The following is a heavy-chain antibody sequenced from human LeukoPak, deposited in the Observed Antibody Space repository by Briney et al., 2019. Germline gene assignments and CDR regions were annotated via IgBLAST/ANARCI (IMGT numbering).Heavy chain of an antibody. D-gene: IGHD3-10*01. Sequence: RLSCAASGFTFSTYNMNWVRQAPGKGLEGVSSMSTSSRDIYYADSAKARFNILRDNAKNSLYPQMNSRRAQCTVVYYCARPSNYHGPGNYFPFDYWGQGTLVTVSS. CDR2: MSTSSRDI. J-gene: IGHJ4*02. CDR3: ARPSNYHGPGNYFPFDY. CDR1: GFTFSTYN. V-gene: IGHV3-21*01.